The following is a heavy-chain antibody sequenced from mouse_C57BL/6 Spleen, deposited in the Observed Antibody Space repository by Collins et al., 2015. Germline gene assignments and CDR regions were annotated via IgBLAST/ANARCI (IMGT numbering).Heavy chain of an antibody. CDR3: ASSGAYYPFAY. V-gene: IGHV3-2*02. CDR2: ISYSGST. J-gene: IGHJ3*01. CDR1: GYSITSDYA. D-gene: IGHD2-10*01. Sequence: DVQLQESGPGLVKPSQSLSLTCTVTGYSITSDYAWNWIRQFPGNKLEWMGYISYSGSTSYNPSLKSRISITRDTSKNQFFLQLNSVTTEDTATYYCASSGAYYPFAYWGQGTLVTVSA.